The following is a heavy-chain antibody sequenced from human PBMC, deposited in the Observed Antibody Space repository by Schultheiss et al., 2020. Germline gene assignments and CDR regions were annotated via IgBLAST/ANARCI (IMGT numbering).Heavy chain of an antibody. J-gene: IGHJ4*02. Sequence: GSLRLSCTVSGGSISSGSYSWSWIRQPPGKGLEWIGYIYYSGSTNYNPSLKSRVTISVDTSKNQFSLKLSSVTAADTAVYYCARTNLPNYYDSPGVFDYWGQGTLVTVSS. CDR2: IYYSGST. D-gene: IGHD3-22*01. CDR3: ARTNLPNYYDSPGVFDY. CDR1: GGSISSGSYS. V-gene: IGHV4-61*01.